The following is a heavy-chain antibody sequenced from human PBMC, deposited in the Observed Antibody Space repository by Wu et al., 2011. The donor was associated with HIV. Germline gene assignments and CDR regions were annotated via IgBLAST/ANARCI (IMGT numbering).Heavy chain of an antibody. D-gene: IGHD3-16*02. J-gene: IGHJ6*02. Sequence: QVQLVQSGAELKKPGSSVKVSCKASGGIFSSSGISWVRQAPGQGLEWMGRIIPILDTTTYAQRFQGRVTITADESTSTVYMELNSLRSEDTAVFYCARSFRDTYFYYYGISVWGQGTTVTVSS. CDR2: IIPILDTT. CDR1: GGIFSSSG. V-gene: IGHV1-69*11. CDR3: ARSFRDTYFYYYGISV.